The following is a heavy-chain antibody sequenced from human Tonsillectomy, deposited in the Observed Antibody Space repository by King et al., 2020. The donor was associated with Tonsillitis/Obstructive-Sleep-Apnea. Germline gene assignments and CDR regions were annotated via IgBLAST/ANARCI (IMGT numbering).Heavy chain of an antibody. D-gene: IGHD3-22*01. Sequence: VQLQQWGAGLLKPSETLSLPCAVYGVSFSGYYWSWLRQPPGKGLEWIGDINHSETTNYNPSLKSRVTISVDTSKNQFSLKLKSVTAADTTVFYCARGPPDDGSAYSHDYWGQGSLVTVSS. V-gene: IGHV4-34*01. CDR1: GVSFSGYY. J-gene: IGHJ4*02. CDR2: INHSETT. CDR3: ARGPPDDGSAYSHDY.